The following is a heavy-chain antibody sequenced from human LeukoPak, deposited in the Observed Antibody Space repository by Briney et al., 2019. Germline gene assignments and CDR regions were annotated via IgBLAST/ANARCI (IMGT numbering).Heavy chain of an antibody. J-gene: IGHJ5*02. CDR2: ISSSSSYI. D-gene: IGHD2-15*01. V-gene: IGHV3-21*01. CDR3: TTHCCDPTSRGS. Sequence: KPGGSLRLSCAASGFTFSSYSMNWVRQAPGKGLEWVSSISSSSSYIYHADSVKGRFTISRDNANNSLFLQINSLRGEDTAVYFCTTHCCDPTSRGSWGQGTLVTVSS. CDR1: GFTFSSYS.